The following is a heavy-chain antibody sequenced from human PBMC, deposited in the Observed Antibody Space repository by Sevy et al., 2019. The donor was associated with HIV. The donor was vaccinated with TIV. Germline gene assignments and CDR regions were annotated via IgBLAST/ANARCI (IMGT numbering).Heavy chain of an antibody. Sequence: ASVKVSCKVSGYTLTKLSMHWVRQAPGKGLEWMGRFDPEDGETIFEQKFQGRVTMTEDTSTETAYMELSSLRSEDTAVYYCAAAREYYEDSSGYLDYWGQGTLVTVSS. CDR2: FDPEDGET. CDR3: AAAREYYEDSSGYLDY. D-gene: IGHD3-22*01. V-gene: IGHV1-24*01. J-gene: IGHJ4*02. CDR1: GYTLTKLS.